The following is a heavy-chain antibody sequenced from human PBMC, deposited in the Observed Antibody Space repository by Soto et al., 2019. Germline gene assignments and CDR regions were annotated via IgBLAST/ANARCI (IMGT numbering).Heavy chain of an antibody. J-gene: IGHJ4*02. D-gene: IGHD6-13*01. CDR1: GFTFSSYA. CDR3: AKNIAAAGTGGTY. CDR2: ISGSGGST. Sequence: EVQLLESGGGLVQPGGSLRLSCAASGFTFSSYAMSWVRQAPGKGLEWVSAISGSGGSTYYADSVKGRFTISRDNSKNTLYLQINSLRAEDTAVYYCAKNIAAAGTGGTYWGQGTLVTVSS. V-gene: IGHV3-23*01.